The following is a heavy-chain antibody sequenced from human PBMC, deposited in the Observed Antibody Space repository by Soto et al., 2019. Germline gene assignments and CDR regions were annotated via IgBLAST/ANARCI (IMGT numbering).Heavy chain of an antibody. V-gene: IGHV3-23*01. Sequence: EVQLLESGGGLVQPGGSLRLSCAVSGITFSSYAMSWVRQAPGKGLEFVSTISGTGSSTYYADSVKGRFTISRDNSKNTLYLQMNSLRAEDTAVYYCAKFSAVNGGELDFWRQGTLVTVSS. CDR3: AKFSAVNGGELDF. CDR1: GITFSSYA. J-gene: IGHJ4*02. D-gene: IGHD3-16*01. CDR2: ISGTGSST.